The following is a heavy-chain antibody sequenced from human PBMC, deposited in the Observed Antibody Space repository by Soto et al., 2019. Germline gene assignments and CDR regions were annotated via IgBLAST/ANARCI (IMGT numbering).Heavy chain of an antibody. CDR1: GYTFTSYG. CDR2: ISAYNGNT. Sequence: ASVKGSCKASGYTFTSYGISWVRQAPGQGLEWMGWISAYNGNTNYAQKLQGRVTMTTDTSTSTAYMELRSLRSDDTAVYYCARVEKYYYYMDVWGKGTTVTVSS. CDR3: ARVEKYYYYMDV. J-gene: IGHJ6*03. V-gene: IGHV1-18*01.